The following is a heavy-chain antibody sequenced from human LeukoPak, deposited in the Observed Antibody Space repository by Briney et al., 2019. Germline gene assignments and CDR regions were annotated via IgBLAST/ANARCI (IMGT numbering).Heavy chain of an antibody. CDR3: ARGRRLLWFGEGAFDI. V-gene: IGHV1-2*02. J-gene: IGHJ3*02. CDR2: INPNSGGT. D-gene: IGHD3-10*01. Sequence: ASVKVSCKASGYTFTGYYMHWVRQAPGQGLEWMGWINPNSGGTNYAQKFQGRVTMTRGTSISTAYMELSRLRSDDTAVYYCARGRRLLWFGEGAFDIWGQGTMVTVSS. CDR1: GYTFTGYY.